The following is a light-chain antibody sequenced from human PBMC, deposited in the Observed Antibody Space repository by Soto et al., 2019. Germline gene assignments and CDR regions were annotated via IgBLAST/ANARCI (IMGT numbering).Light chain of an antibody. J-gene: IGKJ2*01. CDR2: AAS. CDR1: QSISTY. Sequence: DIQMTQSPSSLSASVGDRVTITCRASQSISTYLNWYQLKPGKAPKLLIYAASNLQSGVPSRFSGSGSGTDFALTISCLQPEDFASYYCQQSYSTPYTVGQGTKLEI. CDR3: QQSYSTPYT. V-gene: IGKV1-39*01.